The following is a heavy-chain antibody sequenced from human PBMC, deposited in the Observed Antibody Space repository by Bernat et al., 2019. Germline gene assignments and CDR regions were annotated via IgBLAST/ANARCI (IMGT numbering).Heavy chain of an antibody. V-gene: IGHV3-23*04. J-gene: IGHJ4*02. CDR1: GFTFSSYA. Sequence: EVQLVESGGGLVQPGGSLRLSCAASGFTFSSYAMSWVRQAPGKGPEWVSAISGSGGSTYYADSVKGRFTISRDNAKNTLYLQMNSLRAEDTAVYYCAKDLYDFWSGYPEGGFDYWGQGTLVTVSS. D-gene: IGHD3-3*01. CDR2: ISGSGGST. CDR3: AKDLYDFWSGYPEGGFDY.